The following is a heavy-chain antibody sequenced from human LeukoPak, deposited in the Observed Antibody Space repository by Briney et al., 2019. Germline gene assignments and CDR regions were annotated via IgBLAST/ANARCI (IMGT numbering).Heavy chain of an antibody. V-gene: IGHV4-38-2*02. D-gene: IGHD6-19*01. CDR1: GYSISSGYY. J-gene: IGHJ5*02. CDR3: ARGLIAVAGRRGNWFDP. Sequence: SETLSLTCTVSGYSISSGYYWGWIRQPPGKGLEWIGSIYHSGSTNYNPSLKSRVTISVDTSKNQFSLKLSSVTAADTAVYYCARGLIAVAGRRGNWFDPWGQGTLVTVSS. CDR2: IYHSGST.